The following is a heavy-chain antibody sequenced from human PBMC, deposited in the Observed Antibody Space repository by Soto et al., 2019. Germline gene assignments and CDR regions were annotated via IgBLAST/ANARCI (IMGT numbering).Heavy chain of an antibody. Sequence: SETQSLTCTVSGGYISTLYWGCIRKQTGKGMEWIGYIYSSGTTNYNPSLKSRVTISVVTSKRQLSLKMTSVTAADTAVYYCARVGPDSSNRYYYYYGMDVWGQGTTVTVSS. CDR2: IYSSGTT. J-gene: IGHJ6*02. D-gene: IGHD3-22*01. CDR1: GGYISTLY. CDR3: ARVGPDSSNRYYYYYGMDV. V-gene: IGHV4-59*11.